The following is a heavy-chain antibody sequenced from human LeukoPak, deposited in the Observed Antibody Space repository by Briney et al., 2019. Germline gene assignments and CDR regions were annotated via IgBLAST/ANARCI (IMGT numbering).Heavy chain of an antibody. Sequence: GGSLRLSCAASGFTFSNAWMSWVRQAPGKGLEWVGRIKSKTDGGTTDYAAPVKGRFTISRDDSKNTLYLQMNSLKTEDTAVYYCTTEYGYSYGPLYFLDVWGKGTTVTVSS. CDR2: IKSKTDGGTT. V-gene: IGHV3-15*01. CDR3: TTEYGYSYGPLYFLDV. CDR1: GFTFSNAW. J-gene: IGHJ6*03. D-gene: IGHD5-18*01.